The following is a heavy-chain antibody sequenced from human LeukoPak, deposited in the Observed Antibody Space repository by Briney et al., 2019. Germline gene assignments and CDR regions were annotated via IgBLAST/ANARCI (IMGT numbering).Heavy chain of an antibody. J-gene: IGHJ3*02. Sequence: SQTLSLTCAVSGGSISSGDYYWSWLRQPPGKGLEWIGYIYYSGSTYYNPSLKSRVTISVDTSKNQFSLKLSSVTAADTAMYYCARHYLYGDPPAFDIWGQGTMVTVSS. CDR3: ARHYLYGDPPAFDI. D-gene: IGHD4-17*01. CDR2: IYYSGST. CDR1: GGSISSGDYY. V-gene: IGHV4-30-4*01.